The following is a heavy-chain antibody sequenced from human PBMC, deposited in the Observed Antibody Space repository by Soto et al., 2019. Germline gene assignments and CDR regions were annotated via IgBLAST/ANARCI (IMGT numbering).Heavy chain of an antibody. V-gene: IGHV3-43*01. CDR1: GFTFDDYT. D-gene: IGHD2-15*01. J-gene: IGHJ6*02. Sequence: EVQLVESGGVVVQPGGSLRLSCAASGFTFDDYTMHWVRQAPGKGLEWVSLIRWDGGSTYYADSVKGRFTISRDNSKNSLYLQMNSLRTEDTALYYCAKEQTDSHYYYYGMDVWGQGTTVTVSS. CDR2: IRWDGGST. CDR3: AKEQTDSHYYYYGMDV.